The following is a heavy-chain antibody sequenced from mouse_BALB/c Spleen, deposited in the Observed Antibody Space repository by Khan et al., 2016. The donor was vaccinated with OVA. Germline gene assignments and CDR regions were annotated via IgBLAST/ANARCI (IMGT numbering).Heavy chain of an antibody. CDR1: GYTFTDFA. CDR3: TRGNGNYRFAY. CDR2: ISTYYGDA. J-gene: IGHJ3*01. V-gene: IGHV1S137*01. D-gene: IGHD2-1*01. Sequence: VQLQQSGAELVRPGVSVKISCKGSGYTFTDFAVHWVKQSHAKSLEWIGVISTYYGDANYNQKFKGKATMTVDKSSSTAYMELARLTSEDSASYYCTRGNGNYRFAYWGQGTLVTVSA.